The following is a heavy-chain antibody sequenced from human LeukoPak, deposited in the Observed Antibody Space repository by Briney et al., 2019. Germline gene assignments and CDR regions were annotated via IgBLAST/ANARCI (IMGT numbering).Heavy chain of an antibody. CDR1: GGTFSSYA. V-gene: IGHV1-69*04. J-gene: IGHJ4*02. CDR2: IIPILGIA. D-gene: IGHD1-26*01. Sequence: GASVKVSCKASGGTFSSYAISWVRQAPGQGLEWMGRIIPILGIANYAQKFQGRVTTTADKSTNTAYMELSSLRSEDTAVYYCARGVGATERDYFDYWGQGTLVTVSS. CDR3: ARGVGATERDYFDY.